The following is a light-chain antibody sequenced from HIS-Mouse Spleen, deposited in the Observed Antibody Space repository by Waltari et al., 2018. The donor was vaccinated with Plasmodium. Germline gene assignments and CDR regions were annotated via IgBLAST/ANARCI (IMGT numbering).Light chain of an antibody. J-gene: IGKJ1*01. V-gene: IGKV1-39*01. Sequence: DIQMTQSPSSLSASVGDRVTITCRASQSISSYLNWYQQKPGEAPKLLIYAASSLQSGVPSRFSGSGSGTDFTLTISSLQPEYFATYYCQQSYSTWTFGQGTKVEIK. CDR3: QQSYSTWT. CDR2: AAS. CDR1: QSISSY.